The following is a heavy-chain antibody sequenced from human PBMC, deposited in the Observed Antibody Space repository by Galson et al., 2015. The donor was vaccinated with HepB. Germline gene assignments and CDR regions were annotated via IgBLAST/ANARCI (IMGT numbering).Heavy chain of an antibody. CDR3: ARGPIPEYDIIGYQSL. CDR1: GGTFSSYV. D-gene: IGHD3-22*01. CDR2: IIPLFGSA. Sequence: SVKVSCKASGGTFSSYVISWVRQAPGQGLEWMGGIIPLFGSANYAQKFQGRITITTDESTSTAYMELSSLRSEDTAVFYCARGPIPEYDIIGYQSLWGQGTLVTVSS. J-gene: IGHJ4*02. V-gene: IGHV1-69*05.